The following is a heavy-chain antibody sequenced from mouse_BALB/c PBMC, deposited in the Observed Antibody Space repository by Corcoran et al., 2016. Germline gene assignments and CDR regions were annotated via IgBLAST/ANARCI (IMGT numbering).Heavy chain of an antibody. CDR2: INTYTGEP. Sequence: QIQLVQSGPELKKPGETVKISCKASVYTFKNYGLKWVKQAPGKGLRWMGWINTYTGEPTYVDDFKGRFAFSLETSASTAYLQINNLINEDMATYFCARGYRYDFDYWGQGTTLTVSP. CDR3: ARGYRYDFDY. D-gene: IGHD2-14*01. J-gene: IGHJ2*01. V-gene: IGHV9-1*02. CDR1: VYTFKNYG.